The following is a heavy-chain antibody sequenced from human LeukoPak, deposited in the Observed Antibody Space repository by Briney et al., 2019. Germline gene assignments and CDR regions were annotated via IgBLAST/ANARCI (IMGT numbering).Heavy chain of an antibody. CDR2: IRYDGSNK. CDR3: ARHYSGYESYFDY. Sequence: GSLRLSCAASGFTFSSYGMHWVRQAPGKGLEWVAFIRYDGSNKYYADSVKGRFTISRDNSKNTLYLQMNSLRAEDTAVYYCARHYSGYESYFDYWGQGTLVTVSS. CDR1: GFTFSSYG. V-gene: IGHV3-30*02. J-gene: IGHJ4*02. D-gene: IGHD5-12*01.